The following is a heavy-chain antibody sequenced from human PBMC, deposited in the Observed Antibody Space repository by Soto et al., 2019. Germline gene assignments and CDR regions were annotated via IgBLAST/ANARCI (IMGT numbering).Heavy chain of an antibody. V-gene: IGHV4-34*01. CDR1: GGSISSGGYY. J-gene: IGHJ3*02. CDR2: INHRGST. D-gene: IGHD3-22*01. CDR3: ARRVDHYDSSGDANDI. Sequence: PSETLSLTCTVSGGSISSGGYYWSWIRQPPGEGVEWIGEINHRGSTSYNPSLKSRVTMSVDTSKNEFSLKLTSATAADTAVYYCARRVDHYDSSGDANDIWGQGTMVTVSS.